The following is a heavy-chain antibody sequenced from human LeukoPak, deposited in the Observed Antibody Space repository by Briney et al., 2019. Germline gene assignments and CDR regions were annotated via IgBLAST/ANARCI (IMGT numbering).Heavy chain of an antibody. CDR3: ARERVAGTRREAFDY. V-gene: IGHV1-69*06. CDR2: IIPIFGTA. Sequence: GASVKVSCKASGGTFSSYAISWVRQAPGQGLEWMGGIIPIFGTANYAQKFQGRVTITADKSTSTAYMELSSLRSEDTAVYYCARERVAGTRREAFDYWGQGTLVTVSS. J-gene: IGHJ4*02. CDR1: GGTFSSYA. D-gene: IGHD6-19*01.